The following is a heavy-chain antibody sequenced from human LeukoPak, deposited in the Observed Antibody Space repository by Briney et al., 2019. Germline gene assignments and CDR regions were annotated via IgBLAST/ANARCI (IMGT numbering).Heavy chain of an antibody. CDR2: IRYDGTNE. CDR3: TRDSPWLPDPY. V-gene: IGHV3-30*02. Sequence: PGGSLRLSCAASGFIFNNYGMHWVRQAPGKGLEWVSFIRYDGTNEYYADSGKGRFTISRDNARNTLYLQMNSLRADDTAVYYCTRDSPWLPDPYWGQGTLVTVSS. D-gene: IGHD5-24*01. J-gene: IGHJ4*02. CDR1: GFIFNNYG.